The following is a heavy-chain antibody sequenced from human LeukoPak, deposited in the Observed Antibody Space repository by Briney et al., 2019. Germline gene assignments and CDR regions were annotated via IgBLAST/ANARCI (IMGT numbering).Heavy chain of an antibody. Sequence: GRSLRLSCAASGFTVSSNYMSWVRQAPGKGLEWVSVIYSGGSTYYADSVKGRFTISRDNSKNTLYLQMNSLRAEDTAVYYCATSTMVRGVYDYWGQGTLVTVSS. V-gene: IGHV3-66*02. CDR3: ATSTMVRGVYDY. J-gene: IGHJ4*02. CDR1: GFTVSSNY. CDR2: IYSGGST. D-gene: IGHD3-10*01.